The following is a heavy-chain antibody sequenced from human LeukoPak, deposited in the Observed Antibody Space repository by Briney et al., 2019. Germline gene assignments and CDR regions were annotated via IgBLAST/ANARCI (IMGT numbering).Heavy chain of an antibody. Sequence: SETLSLTCTVSGGSISGISDYWAWIRQPPGEGLEWIGVIHYTGGTYYNPSLKSRVTISVDTSKNQFSLKLSSVTAADTAVYYCVRYSSSWEAFDIWGRGTMVTVSS. J-gene: IGHJ3*02. CDR2: IHYTGGT. CDR1: GGSISGISDY. V-gene: IGHV4-39*01. CDR3: VRYSSSWEAFDI. D-gene: IGHD6-13*01.